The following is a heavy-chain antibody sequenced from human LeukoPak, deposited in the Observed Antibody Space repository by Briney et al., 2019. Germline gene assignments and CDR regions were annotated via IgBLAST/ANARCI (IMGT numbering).Heavy chain of an antibody. CDR3: ARETYYYGSGSYYPFDY. D-gene: IGHD3-10*01. Sequence: GGSLRLSCAASGFTFSSYWMRWVRQAPGKGLVWVSRINSDGSSTSYADSVKGRFTISGDNAKNTLYLQMNSLRAEDTAVYYCARETYYYGSGSYYPFDYWDQGTLVTVSS. J-gene: IGHJ4*02. CDR1: GFTFSSYW. V-gene: IGHV3-74*01. CDR2: INSDGSST.